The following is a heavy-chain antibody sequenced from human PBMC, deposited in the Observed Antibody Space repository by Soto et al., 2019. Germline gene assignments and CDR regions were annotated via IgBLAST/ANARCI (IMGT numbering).Heavy chain of an antibody. V-gene: IGHV4-39*01. CDR2: IYYSGST. CDR1: GGSISSSSYY. CDR3: ASTGREWTQGYFLYYYYYYMDV. J-gene: IGHJ6*03. D-gene: IGHD3-3*01. Sequence: SETLSLTCTVSGGSISSSSYYWGWIRQPPGKGLEWIGSIYYSGSTYYNPSLKSRVTISVDTSKNQFSRKLSSVTAADTAVYYCASTGREWTQGYFLYYYYYYMDVWGKGTTVTVSS.